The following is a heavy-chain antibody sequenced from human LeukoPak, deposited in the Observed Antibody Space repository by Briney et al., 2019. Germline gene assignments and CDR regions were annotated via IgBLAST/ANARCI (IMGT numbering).Heavy chain of an antibody. D-gene: IGHD2-2*01. Sequence: GGSLRLSCAASGFTFSSYWMSWVRQAPGKGLEWVANIKQDGSERYYVDSVKGRFTISRDNAKNSLYLQMNSLRAEDTAVYYCARFGGYCSSTSCYADSFDYWAQGTLVTVSS. CDR1: GFTFSSYW. CDR2: IKQDGSER. V-gene: IGHV3-7*03. J-gene: IGHJ4*02. CDR3: ARFGGYCSSTSCYADSFDY.